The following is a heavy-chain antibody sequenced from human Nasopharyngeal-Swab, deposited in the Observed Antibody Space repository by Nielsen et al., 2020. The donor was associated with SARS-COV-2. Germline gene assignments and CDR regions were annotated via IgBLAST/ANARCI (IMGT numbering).Heavy chain of an antibody. CDR1: GFTFNNYN. V-gene: IGHV3-21*01. J-gene: IGHJ6*02. Sequence: GESLKISCAASGFTFNNYNFNWVRQAPGKGLEWVSSISSSSSYIYYADSVKGRFTISRDNAKNSLHLQMNSLRAEDTAVYYCARDGLDYDFWSAYFMDVWGQGTTVTVSS. CDR2: ISSSSSYI. CDR3: ARDGLDYDFWSAYFMDV. D-gene: IGHD3-3*01.